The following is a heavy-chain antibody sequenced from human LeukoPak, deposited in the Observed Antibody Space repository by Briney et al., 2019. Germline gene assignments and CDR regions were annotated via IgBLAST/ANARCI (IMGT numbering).Heavy chain of an antibody. CDR2: MNPNSGNT. Sequence: ASVKVSCKASGYTFTSYDINWVRQATGQGLEWMGWMNPNSGNTGYAQKFQGRVTITRNTSISTAYMELSSLRSEDTAVYYCARVTYYYDSSGYYNWFDPWGQGTLVTVSS. V-gene: IGHV1-8*03. CDR3: ARVTYYYDSSGYYNWFDP. D-gene: IGHD3-22*01. CDR1: GYTFTSYD. J-gene: IGHJ5*02.